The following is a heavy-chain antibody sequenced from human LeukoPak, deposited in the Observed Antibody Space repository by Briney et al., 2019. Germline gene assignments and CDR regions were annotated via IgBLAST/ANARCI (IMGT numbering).Heavy chain of an antibody. CDR1: GFTLSNYD. CDR2: ISGSGGST. V-gene: IGHV3-23*01. CDR3: AKGKDGYNRTDC. Sequence: GGSLRLSCAASGFTLSNYDMSWVRQAPGKGLEWVSTISGSGGSTYYADSVKGRFTISRDNSKNTLYLQMNSLRAEDTAIYYCAKGKDGYNRTDCWAQEPLVTVSS. D-gene: IGHD5-24*01. J-gene: IGHJ4*02.